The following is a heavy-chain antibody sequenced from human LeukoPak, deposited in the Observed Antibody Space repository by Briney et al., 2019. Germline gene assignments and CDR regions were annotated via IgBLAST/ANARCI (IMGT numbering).Heavy chain of an antibody. CDR3: AKLAKYFYGSETYYFFEH. D-gene: IGHD3-10*01. J-gene: IGHJ4*02. V-gene: IGHV3-15*01. CDR2: IKSKTDGGTT. CDR1: GFTFSSAW. Sequence: GGSLRLSCAASGFTFSSAWMSWVRQAPGKGLEWVGRIKSKTDGGTTDYAAPVKGRFTISRDDSKNTLYLQMNSLRVEDTAVYYCAKLAKYFYGSETYYFFEHWGQGAPVTASS.